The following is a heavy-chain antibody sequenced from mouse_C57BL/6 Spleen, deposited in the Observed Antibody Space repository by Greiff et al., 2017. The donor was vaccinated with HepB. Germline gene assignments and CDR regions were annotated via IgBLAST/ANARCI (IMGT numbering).Heavy chain of an antibody. CDR2: IDPSDSYT. V-gene: IGHV1-50*01. CDR1: GYTFTSYW. D-gene: IGHD2-4*01. J-gene: IGHJ3*01. CDR3: ARLYYDYPWFAY. Sequence: VQLQQSGAELVKPGASVKLSCKATGYTFTSYWMQWVKQRPGQGLEWIGEIDPSDSYTNYKQKFKGKATLTVDTSSSTAYMQLSSLTSEDTAVYYCARLYYDYPWFAYWGQGTLVTVSA.